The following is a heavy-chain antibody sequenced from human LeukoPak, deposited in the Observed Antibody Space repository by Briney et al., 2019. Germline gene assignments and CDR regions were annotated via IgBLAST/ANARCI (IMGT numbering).Heavy chain of an antibody. CDR1: GGSFSGYY. J-gene: IGHJ4*02. CDR3: ARCLHYYGSGSYHY. D-gene: IGHD3-10*01. CDR2: INHSGST. Sequence: SETLSLTCAVYGGSFSGYYWSWIRQPPGKGLEWIGEINHSGSTNYNPSLKSRVTISVDTSKNQFSLKLSSVIAADTAVYYCARCLHYYGSGSYHYWGQGTLVTVSS. V-gene: IGHV4-34*01.